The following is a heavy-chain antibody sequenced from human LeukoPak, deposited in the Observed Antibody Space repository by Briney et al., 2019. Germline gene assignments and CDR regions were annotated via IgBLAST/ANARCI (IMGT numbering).Heavy chain of an antibody. D-gene: IGHD6-19*01. CDR3: ASGHIVVAGTGY. CDR1: GGTFSSYA. Sequence: SVKVSCKASGGTFSSYAISWVRQAPGQGLEWMGRIIPIFGTANYAQKFQGRVTITTDESTSTAYMELSSLRSEDTAVYYCASGHIVVAGTGYWGQGTLVTVSS. V-gene: IGHV1-69*05. CDR2: IIPIFGTA. J-gene: IGHJ4*02.